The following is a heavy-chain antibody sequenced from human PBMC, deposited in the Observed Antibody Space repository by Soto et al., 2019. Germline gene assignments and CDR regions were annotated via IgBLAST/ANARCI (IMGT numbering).Heavy chain of an antibody. CDR3: ARGQGSRWYVGSYYYYGMDV. CDR2: MNPNSGNT. D-gene: IGHD6-13*01. Sequence: ASVKVSCKASGYTFTSYDINWVRQATGQGLEWMGWMNPNSGNTGYAQKFQGRVTMTRNTSISTAYMELSSLRSEDTAVYYCARGQGSRWYVGSYYYYGMDVWGQGTTVTVS. J-gene: IGHJ6*02. CDR1: GYTFTSYD. V-gene: IGHV1-8*01.